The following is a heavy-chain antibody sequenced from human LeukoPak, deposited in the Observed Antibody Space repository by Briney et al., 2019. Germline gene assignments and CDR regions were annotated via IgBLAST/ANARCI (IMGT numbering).Heavy chain of an antibody. V-gene: IGHV3-53*01. D-gene: IGHD6-6*01. CDR2: IYSGGST. J-gene: IGHJ4*02. CDR1: GFTVSSNY. CDR3: ARGGTIDEYSSSSGGYFDY. Sequence: PGGSLRLSCAASGFTVSSNYMSWVRQAPGKGLEWVSVIYSGGSTYYADSVKGRFTISRDNSKNTLYLQMNSLRAEDTAVYYCARGGTIDEYSSSSGGYFDYWGQGTLVTVSS.